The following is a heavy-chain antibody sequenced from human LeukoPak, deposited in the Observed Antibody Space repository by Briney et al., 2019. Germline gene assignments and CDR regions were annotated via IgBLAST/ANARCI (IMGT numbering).Heavy chain of an antibody. CDR3: AKSRDVLTVIRIHFDS. Sequence: PGGSLRLSCEASGVTFSSYAMSWVRQAPGKGLEWVSSINVGGASIYYADSVKGRFTISRDNSKNTLFLQMDSLRAEDTAVYYCAKSRDVLTVIRIHFDSWGQGSQVTVSS. CDR1: GVTFSSYA. D-gene: IGHD4-17*01. J-gene: IGHJ4*02. CDR2: INVGGASI. V-gene: IGHV3-23*01.